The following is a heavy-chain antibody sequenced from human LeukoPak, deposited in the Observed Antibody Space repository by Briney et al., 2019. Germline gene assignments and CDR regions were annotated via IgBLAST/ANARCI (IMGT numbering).Heavy chain of an antibody. D-gene: IGHD4-23*01. CDR1: GFTFSSYW. CDR2: IKQDGSEK. J-gene: IGHJ4*02. Sequence: GGSLRLSCAASGFTFSSYWMSWVRQAPGKGLEWVANIKQDGSEKYYVDSVKGRFTISRDNAKNSLYLQMNSLRAEDTAVYYCANSIYHGGNVGYFDYWGQGTLVTVSS. CDR3: ANSIYHGGNVGYFDY. V-gene: IGHV3-7*01.